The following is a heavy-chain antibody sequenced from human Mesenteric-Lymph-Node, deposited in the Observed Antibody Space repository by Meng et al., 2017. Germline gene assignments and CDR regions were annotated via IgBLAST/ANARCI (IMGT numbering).Heavy chain of an antibody. J-gene: IGHJ4*02. CDR1: GFTFSSNG. V-gene: IGHV3-23*04. CDR3: AKALTTVTTAVDY. D-gene: IGHD4-17*01. CDR2: ISGSGPVT. Sequence: EVQRVESGGGLVQRGGARRRSGAASGFTFSSNGMNWVRQAPGKGLEWVSSISGSGPVTYYADSVKGRFTISRDNSKNTLYLQMNSLKAKDTAVYYCAKALTTVTTAVDYWGQGTLVTVSS.